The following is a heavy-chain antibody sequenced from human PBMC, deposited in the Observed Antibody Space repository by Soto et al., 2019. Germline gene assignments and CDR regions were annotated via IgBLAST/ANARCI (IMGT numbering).Heavy chain of an antibody. Sequence: PGESLKISCKGSGYSFTTYWISWVRQMPGKGLEWMGRIDPSDSYTNYSPSFQGHVTISADKSISTAYLQWSSLKASDTAMYYCAAGLDGYKGHAFDIWGQGTMVTVSS. CDR1: GYSFTTYW. D-gene: IGHD5-12*01. V-gene: IGHV5-10-1*01. CDR2: IDPSDSYT. J-gene: IGHJ3*02. CDR3: AAGLDGYKGHAFDI.